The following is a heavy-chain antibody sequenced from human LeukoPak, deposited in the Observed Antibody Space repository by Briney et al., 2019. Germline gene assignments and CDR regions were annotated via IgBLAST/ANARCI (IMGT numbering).Heavy chain of an antibody. D-gene: IGHD3-10*01. Sequence: TSVKVSCKASGFTFTSSAVQWVRQARGQRLEWIGWIVVGSGNTNYAQKFQERVTITRDMSTSTAYMELSSLGSEDTAVYYCAYNDESGSGSYYNRDYWGQGTLVTVSS. CDR1: GFTFTSSA. CDR3: AYNDESGSGSYYNRDY. CDR2: IVVGSGNT. V-gene: IGHV1-58*01. J-gene: IGHJ4*02.